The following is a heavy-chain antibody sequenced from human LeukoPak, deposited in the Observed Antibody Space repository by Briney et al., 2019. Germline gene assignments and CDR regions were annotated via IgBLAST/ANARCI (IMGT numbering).Heavy chain of an antibody. D-gene: IGHD1-1*01. CDR2: IGGGDDIT. CDR3: AKWGGTETNGSNWYGPLDH. Sequence: GGSLRLSCTTSGFTFGKYIMTWVRQAPGNGLEWVSSIGGGDDITFYADSVKGRFRISRDDSKNTVFLQISSLRVEDTARYYCAKWGGTETNGSNWYGPLDHWGQGTQVNGSS. J-gene: IGHJ4*02. CDR1: GFTFGKYI. V-gene: IGHV3-23*01.